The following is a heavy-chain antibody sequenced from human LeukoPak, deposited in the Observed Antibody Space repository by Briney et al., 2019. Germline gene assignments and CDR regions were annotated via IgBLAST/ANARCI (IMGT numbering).Heavy chain of an antibody. D-gene: IGHD6-19*01. CDR3: ARELYSSGRNDAFDI. V-gene: IGHV4-59*01. Sequence: SETLSLTCAVYGGSFSGYYWTWIRQPPGKGLEWIGYIYYSGSTNYNPSLKSRVTISVDTSKNQFSLKLSSVTAADTAVYYCARELYSSGRNDAFDIWGQGTMVTVSS. J-gene: IGHJ3*02. CDR1: GGSFSGYY. CDR2: IYYSGST.